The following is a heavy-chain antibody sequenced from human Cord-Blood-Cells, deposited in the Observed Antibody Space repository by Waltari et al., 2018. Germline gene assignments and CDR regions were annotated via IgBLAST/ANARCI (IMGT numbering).Heavy chain of an antibody. CDR3: ARDGGAVAGNY. D-gene: IGHD6-19*01. CDR2: INHSGST. CDR1: GGSFSGYY. Sequence: QVQLQQWGAGLLKPSETLSLTCAVYGGSFSGYYWSWIRQPPGKGLEGIGEINHSGSTNYNPSLKSRVTISVDTSKNQFSLKLSSVTAADTAVYYCARDGGAVAGNYWGQGTLVTVSS. J-gene: IGHJ4*02. V-gene: IGHV4-34*01.